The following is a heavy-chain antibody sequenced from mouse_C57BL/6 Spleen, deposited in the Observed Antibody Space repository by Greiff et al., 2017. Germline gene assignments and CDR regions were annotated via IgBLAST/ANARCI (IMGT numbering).Heavy chain of an antibody. V-gene: IGHV10-3*01. Sequence: EVQLVESGGGLVQPKGSLKLSCAASGFTFNTYAMHWVRQAPGKGLEWVARIRSKSSNYATYYADSVKDRFTISRDDSQSMLYLQMNNLKTEDTAMYYCVRGNYGPTKDWYFDVWGTGTTVTVSS. D-gene: IGHD1-2*01. CDR3: VRGNYGPTKDWYFDV. J-gene: IGHJ1*03. CDR1: GFTFNTYA. CDR2: IRSKSSNYAT.